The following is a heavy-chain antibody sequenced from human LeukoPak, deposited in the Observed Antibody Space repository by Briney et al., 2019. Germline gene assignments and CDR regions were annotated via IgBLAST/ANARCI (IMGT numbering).Heavy chain of an antibody. Sequence: ASVKVSCKASGYTFTDYGINWVRQAPGQGLEWLGWMNPNNGDTAYAQRFQGRLTITRNTSITTAYMDLSSLRSDDTAVYFCARQRRTWLNYYFDPWGPGTLVTVSS. V-gene: IGHV1-8*03. CDR1: GYTFTDYG. CDR3: ARQRRTWLNYYFDP. CDR2: MNPNNGDT. J-gene: IGHJ4*02. D-gene: IGHD6-19*01.